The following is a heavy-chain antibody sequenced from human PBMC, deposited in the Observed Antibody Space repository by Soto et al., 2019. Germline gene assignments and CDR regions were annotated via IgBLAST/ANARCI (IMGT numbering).Heavy chain of an antibody. CDR1: GGSFSGYY. CDR3: ARDLLRYFDWFISGVDWFDP. Sequence: PSETLSLTCAVYGGSFSGYYWSWIRQPPGKGLEWIGEINHSGSTNYNPSLKSRVTISVDTSKNQFSLKLSSVTAVDTAVYYCARDLLRYFDWFISGVDWFDPWGQGTLVTVSS. D-gene: IGHD3-9*01. J-gene: IGHJ5*02. CDR2: INHSGST. V-gene: IGHV4-34*01.